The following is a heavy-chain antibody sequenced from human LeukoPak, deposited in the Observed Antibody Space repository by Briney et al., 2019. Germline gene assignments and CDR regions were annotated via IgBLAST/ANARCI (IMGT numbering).Heavy chain of an antibody. V-gene: IGHV1-69*06. J-gene: IGHJ4*02. Sequence: ASVKVSCKASGGTFGSYAISWVRQAPGQGLEWMGRIIPIFGTANYAQKFQGRVTMTEDTSTDTAYMELSSLRSEDTAVYYCATDLWCSSTSCYVFDYWGQGTLVTVSS. CDR2: IIPIFGTA. D-gene: IGHD2-2*01. CDR3: ATDLWCSSTSCYVFDY. CDR1: GGTFGSYA.